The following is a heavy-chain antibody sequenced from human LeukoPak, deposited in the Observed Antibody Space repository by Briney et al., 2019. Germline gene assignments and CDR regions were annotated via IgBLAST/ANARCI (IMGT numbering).Heavy chain of an antibody. Sequence: SETLSLTCTVSGGSISSSSYYWGWIRQPPGKGLEWIGSIYYSGSTYYNPSLKSRVTISVDTSKNQFSLKLSSVTAADTAVYYCARKYSYGPLDYWGQGTLVTVSS. CDR2: IYYSGST. CDR1: GGSISSSSYY. J-gene: IGHJ4*02. D-gene: IGHD5-18*01. V-gene: IGHV4-39*07. CDR3: ARKYSYGPLDY.